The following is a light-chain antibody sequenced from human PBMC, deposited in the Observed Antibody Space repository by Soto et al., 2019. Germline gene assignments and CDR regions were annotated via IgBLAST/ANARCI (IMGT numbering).Light chain of an antibody. CDR1: QDISVY. Sequence: DIQMTQSPSSLSASVGDRATITCRASQDISVYFAWYQQKPGKVPKLLIYSASTLQAGVPSRFSGSGSGTDSTLTISSLPPEDVATYYCQKCSTAPLTFGQGTRLEIK. CDR3: QKCSTAPLT. CDR2: SAS. V-gene: IGKV1-27*01. J-gene: IGKJ5*01.